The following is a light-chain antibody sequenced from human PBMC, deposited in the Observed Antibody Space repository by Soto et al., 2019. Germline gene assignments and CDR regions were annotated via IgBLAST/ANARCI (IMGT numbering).Light chain of an antibody. CDR1: TSDVGDYNY. CDR3: SSYTSGGGVI. CDR2: HVS. V-gene: IGLV2-14*01. Sequence: QSVLTQPASVSGSPGQSITISCTATTSDVGDYNYVSWYQQYPGKAPKPIIYHVSNRPSGVSNRFSGSKSGDTASLTISGIQAEDEADYYCSSYTSGGGVIFGGGTKVTVL. J-gene: IGLJ2*01.